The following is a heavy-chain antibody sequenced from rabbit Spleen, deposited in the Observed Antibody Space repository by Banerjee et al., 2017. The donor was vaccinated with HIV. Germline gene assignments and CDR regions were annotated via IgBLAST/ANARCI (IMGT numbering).Heavy chain of an antibody. Sequence: QSLEESGGDLVKPGASLTLTCTASGVSFSSSYYMCWVRQAPGKGLEWIACIDSGSSGFTYFASWAKGRFTISKTSSTTVTLQMTSLTAADTATYFCARESSYAGYAGYGYAARYYGMDLWGPGTLVTVS. J-gene: IGHJ6*01. CDR1: GVSFSSSYY. V-gene: IGHV1S40*01. CDR2: IDSGSSGFT. CDR3: ARESSYAGYAGYGYAARYYGMDL. D-gene: IGHD6-1*01.